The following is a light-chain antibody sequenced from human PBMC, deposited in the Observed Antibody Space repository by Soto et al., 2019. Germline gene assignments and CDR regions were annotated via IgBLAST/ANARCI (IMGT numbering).Light chain of an antibody. Sequence: EIVLTQSPGTLSLSPGERATLSCRASQSISSSYSAWYQQKPGQAPRLLINGASSRATGIPDRFSGSGSGTDFTLTISRLEPEDFAVYYCQQYGSSPPMYTFGQGTKLEIK. CDR1: QSISSSY. V-gene: IGKV3-20*01. CDR3: QQYGSSPPMYT. J-gene: IGKJ2*01. CDR2: GAS.